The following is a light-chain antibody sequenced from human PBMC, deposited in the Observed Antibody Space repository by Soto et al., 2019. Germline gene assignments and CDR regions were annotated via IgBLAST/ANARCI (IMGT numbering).Light chain of an antibody. J-gene: IGLJ2*01. Sequence: QSVLTQPPSASGTPGQRVTISCSGSNSNIGSNTVNWYQQLPGTAPKLLIYSNNQRPSGVPGRFSDSKSGTSASLAISGLQSEDEADYYCASWDASLNGVVFGGGTKLTV. CDR3: ASWDASLNGVV. V-gene: IGLV1-44*01. CDR1: NSNIGSNT. CDR2: SNN.